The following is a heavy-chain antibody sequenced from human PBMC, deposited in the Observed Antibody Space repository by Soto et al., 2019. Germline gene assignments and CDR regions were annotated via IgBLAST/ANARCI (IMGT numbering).Heavy chain of an antibody. D-gene: IGHD6-6*01. CDR1: GGSISSGGYY. CDR3: ARPYSGSSRVLDV. Sequence: QVQLRESGPGLVQPSQTLSLTCTVSGGSISSGGYYWTWIRHHPGEGLEWIGYIYYTGSAYSNPSLKTRLTLPHDTSSSPFSLKRSSVSTAVTAVYYGARPYSGSSRVLDVWGQGTPVTVSS. V-gene: IGHV4-31*03. J-gene: IGHJ6*02. CDR2: IYYTGSA.